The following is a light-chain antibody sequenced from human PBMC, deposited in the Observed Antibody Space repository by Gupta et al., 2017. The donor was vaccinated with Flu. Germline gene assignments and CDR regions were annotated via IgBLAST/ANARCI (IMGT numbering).Light chain of an antibody. CDR3: QASDGAATWV. V-gene: IGLV3-25*03. Sequence: YQLTQPPSVSVAPGQTASLSCSGDILSERYVYWYQQKSGQAPVLVIYKDSKRASEIPERFSGSSSGTTATLTISGVQAEDEADDYCQASDGAATWVFGGGTRLTAL. CDR2: KDS. J-gene: IGLJ3*02. CDR1: ILSERY.